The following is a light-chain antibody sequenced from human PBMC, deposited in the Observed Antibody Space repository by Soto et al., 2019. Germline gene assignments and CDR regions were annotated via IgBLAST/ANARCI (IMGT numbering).Light chain of an antibody. CDR1: SSDVGGYNY. V-gene: IGLV2-14*01. CDR2: DDS. CDR3: TSYTSISILV. Sequence: QSVLTQPASVSGSPGQSITISCTGNSSDVGGYNYVSWYQQHPGKAPKLMIYDDSNRPSWVSNRFSGSKSGNTASLTISGLQAEDEADYYCTSYTSISILVFGRGTKLTVL. J-gene: IGLJ2*01.